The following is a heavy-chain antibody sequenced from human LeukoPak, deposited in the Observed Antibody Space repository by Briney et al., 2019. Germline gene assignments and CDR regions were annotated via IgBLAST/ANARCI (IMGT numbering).Heavy chain of an antibody. J-gene: IGHJ3*02. CDR1: GGSISSGGYS. V-gene: IGHV4-30-2*01. CDR3: ARGDYGGNYGWVSRDAFDI. Sequence: SQTLSLTCAVSGGSISSGGYSWSWIRQPPGKGLEWIGYIYHSGSTYYNPSLKSRVTISVDRSKNQFSLKLSSVTAADTAVYYCARGDYGGNYGWVSRDAFDIWGQGTMVTVSS. D-gene: IGHD4-23*01. CDR2: IYHSGST.